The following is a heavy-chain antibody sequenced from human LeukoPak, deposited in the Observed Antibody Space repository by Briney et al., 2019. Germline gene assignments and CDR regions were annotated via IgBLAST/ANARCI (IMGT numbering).Heavy chain of an antibody. CDR3: ARDSTVTTGDRYWFDP. V-gene: IGHV4-31*03. CDR1: GGSISNGGYY. D-gene: IGHD4-17*01. Sequence: SETLSLTCTVSGGSISNGGYYWSWIRQHPGKGLEWIGYIYYSGSTYYNPSLKSRVTISVDTSKNQFSLKLSSVTAADTAVYYCARDSTVTTGDRYWFDPWGQGTLSPSPQ. J-gene: IGHJ5*02. CDR2: IYYSGST.